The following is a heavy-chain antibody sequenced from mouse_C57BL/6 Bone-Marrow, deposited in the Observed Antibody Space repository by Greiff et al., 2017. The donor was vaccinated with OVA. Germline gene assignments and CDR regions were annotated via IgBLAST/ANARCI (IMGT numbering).Heavy chain of an antibody. CDR3: ARDAGFDYYAMDY. CDR2: SRNKANDYTT. J-gene: IGHJ4*01. V-gene: IGHV7-1*01. CDR1: GFTFSDFY. Sequence: EVKVVESGGGLVQSGRSLRLSCATSGFTFSDFYMEWVRQAPGKGLEWIAASRNKANDYTTEYSASVKGRFIVSRDTSQSILYLQMNALRAEDTAIYYCARDAGFDYYAMDYWGQGTSVTVSS.